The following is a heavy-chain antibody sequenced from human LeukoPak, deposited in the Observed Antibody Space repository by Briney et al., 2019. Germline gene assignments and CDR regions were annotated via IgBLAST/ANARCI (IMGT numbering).Heavy chain of an antibody. Sequence: GGSLRLSCAASGFTFSSYAMSWVRQAPGKGLEWVSAISGSGGSTYYADSVKGRFTISRDNSKNTLYLQMNSLRAEDTVVYYCARGALRYSYYGMDVWGQGTTVTVSS. CDR3: ARGALRYSYYGMDV. CDR1: GFTFSSYA. J-gene: IGHJ6*02. CDR2: ISGSGGST. V-gene: IGHV3-23*01.